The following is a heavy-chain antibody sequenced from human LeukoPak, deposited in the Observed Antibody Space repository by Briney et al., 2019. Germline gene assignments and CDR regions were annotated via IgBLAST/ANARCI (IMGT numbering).Heavy chain of an antibody. Sequence: ASVKVSCKASGYTFTTYTMHWVRQAPGQRLEWMGWINIDNGNTKHSQKFQGRVTITRDTSASTAYMELSSLRSEDTAVYYCARGSIGLAYYFDYWGQGTLVTVSS. D-gene: IGHD6-19*01. CDR3: ARGSIGLAYYFDY. CDR1: GYTFTTYT. J-gene: IGHJ4*02. CDR2: INIDNGNT. V-gene: IGHV1-3*04.